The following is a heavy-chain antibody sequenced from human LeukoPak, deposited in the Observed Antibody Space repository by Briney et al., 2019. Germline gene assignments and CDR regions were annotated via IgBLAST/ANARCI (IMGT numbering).Heavy chain of an antibody. CDR3: ARDSGPWIWYSSEGGDWFDP. CDR2: IYSGGST. Sequence: GGSLRLSCAASGFAFSSYAIHWVRQAPGKGLEWVSVIYSGGSTYYADSVKGRFTISRDNAKNSLYLQMNSLRAEDTAVYYCARDSGPWIWYSSEGGDWFDPWGQGTLVTVSS. CDR1: GFAFSSYA. D-gene: IGHD6-19*01. V-gene: IGHV3-66*01. J-gene: IGHJ5*02.